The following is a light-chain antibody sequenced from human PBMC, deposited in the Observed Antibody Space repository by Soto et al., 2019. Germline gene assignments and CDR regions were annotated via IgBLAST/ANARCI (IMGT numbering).Light chain of an antibody. CDR3: QRYNTWPLT. V-gene: IGKV3-15*01. CDR2: DAA. J-gene: IGKJ4*01. Sequence: EIVLTQSPGTLSLSPGEGATLSCRASQSVTSNYLAWFQQRPGQAPRLLIYDAATRATGVPARFSGSGSGTEFTLTISSLQSEDFAGYYCQRYNTWPLTFGGGTKVDI. CDR1: QSVTSN.